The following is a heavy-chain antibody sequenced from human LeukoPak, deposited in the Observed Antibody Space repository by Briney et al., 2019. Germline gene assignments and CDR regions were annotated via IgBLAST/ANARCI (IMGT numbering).Heavy chain of an antibody. CDR2: IYATGST. J-gene: IGHJ5*02. Sequence: SETLSLTCTVSGGSISSYYWSWIRQPPGKGLEWIGYIYATGSTNYNPFLKSRVTISVDTSKNQFSLNLRSVTAADTAVYYCARHGSVRSPLGPWGQGTLVTVSS. D-gene: IGHD3-10*01. V-gene: IGHV4-4*09. CDR1: GGSISSYY. CDR3: ARHGSVRSPLGP.